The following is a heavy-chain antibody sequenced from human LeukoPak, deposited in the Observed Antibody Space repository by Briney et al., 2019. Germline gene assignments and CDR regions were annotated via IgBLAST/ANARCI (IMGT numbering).Heavy chain of an antibody. D-gene: IGHD2-2*01. CDR2: MSYDGSNK. CDR3: AVHRGVVPAAQGDY. CDR1: GFTFSSYA. Sequence: GGSLRLSCAASGFTFSSYAMHWVRQAPGKGLEWVAVMSYDGSNKYYADSVKGRFTISRDNSKNTLYLQMNSLRSEDTAVYYCAVHRGVVPAAQGDYWGQGTLVTVSS. J-gene: IGHJ4*02. V-gene: IGHV3-30*04.